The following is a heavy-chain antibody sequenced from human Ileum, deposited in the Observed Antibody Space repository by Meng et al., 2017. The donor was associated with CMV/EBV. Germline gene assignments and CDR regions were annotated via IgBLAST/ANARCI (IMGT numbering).Heavy chain of an antibody. V-gene: IGHV2-5*02. CDR1: GISVALSGVG. CDR3: AHKAPADGIFDS. Sequence: TLQQSLLTLVKPTQTLTCVCTYSGISVALSGVGVGWIRQPPVKALELLVLIYWDNPKHYSPCLIIRLSITRDTSKNLVVLTLTTMDPVDTATYYCAHKAPADGIFDSWGQGALVTVSS. D-gene: IGHD6-13*01. J-gene: IGHJ4*02. CDR2: IYWDNPK.